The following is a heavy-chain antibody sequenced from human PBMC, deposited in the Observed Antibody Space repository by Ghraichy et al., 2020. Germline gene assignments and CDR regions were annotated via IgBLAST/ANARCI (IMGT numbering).Heavy chain of an antibody. CDR1: GDDVSRDTAT. CDR3: ARAGGGYYDY. Sequence: TLSLTCAISGDDVSRDTATWNWLRHSPSRGLEWLGKTYYRSPWHFEYATSVEGRISVSPDTSKNQFGMQLKSVTPEDTATYYCARAGGGYYDYWSLGSLVTVTA. J-gene: IGHJ4*02. D-gene: IGHD3-16*01. V-gene: IGHV6-1*01. CDR2: TYYRSPWHF.